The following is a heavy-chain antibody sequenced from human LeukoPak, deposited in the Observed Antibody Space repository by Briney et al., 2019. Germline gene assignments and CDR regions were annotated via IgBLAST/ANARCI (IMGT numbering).Heavy chain of an antibody. D-gene: IGHD3-22*01. CDR2: IYHSGST. CDR1: GYSISSGYY. V-gene: IGHV4-38-2*02. CDR3: ANRGYDSSGPYYFDY. J-gene: IGHJ4*02. Sequence: SETLSLTCTVSGYSISSGYYWGWIRQPPGKGLEWIGSIYHSGSTYYNPSLKSRVTISVDTSKNQFSLKLSSVTAADTAVYYCANRGYDSSGPYYFDYWGQGTLVTVSS.